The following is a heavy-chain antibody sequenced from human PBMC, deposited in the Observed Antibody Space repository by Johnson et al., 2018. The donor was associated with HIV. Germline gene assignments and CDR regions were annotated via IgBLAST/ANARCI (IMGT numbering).Heavy chain of an antibody. CDR2: IYSGGST. CDR3: ARDGHSSTPRCAFDI. J-gene: IGHJ3*02. Sequence: VQLVESGGGLIQPGGSLRLSCAASGFTVSSNYMSWVRQAPGKGLEWVSVIYSGGSTYYTDSAKGRFTISRDNSKNTLYLQMNSLRPEDTAVYYCARDGHSSTPRCAFDIWGQGTMVTVSS. CDR1: GFTVSSNY. D-gene: IGHD6-13*01. V-gene: IGHV3-66*03.